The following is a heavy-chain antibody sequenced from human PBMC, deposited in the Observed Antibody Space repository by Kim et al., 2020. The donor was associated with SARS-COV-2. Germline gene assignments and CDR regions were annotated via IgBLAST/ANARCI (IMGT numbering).Heavy chain of an antibody. CDR3: ARDSRSSGRFDY. J-gene: IGHJ4*02. D-gene: IGHD3-22*01. CDR2: ISSSSSYI. V-gene: IGHV3-21*01. Sequence: GGSLRLSCAASGFTFSSYSMNWVRQAPGKGLEWVSSISSSSSYIYYADSVKGRFTISRDNAKNSLYLQMNSLRAEDTAVYYCARDSRSSGRFDYWGQGTLVTVSS. CDR1: GFTFSSYS.